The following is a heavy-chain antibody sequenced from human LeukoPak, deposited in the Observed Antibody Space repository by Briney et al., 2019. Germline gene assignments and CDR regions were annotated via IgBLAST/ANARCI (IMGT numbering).Heavy chain of an antibody. CDR1: GYTFSSYG. V-gene: IGHV1-18*01. Sequence: ASVKVSCKASGYTFSSYGISWVRQAPGQGLEWMGGIATYNSKTKYAEKVQGRVTMTTDTSTTTAYMELRTLRSDDTAVYYCARDMVGLAADGNWFDPWGQGTLVTVSS. CDR3: ARDMVGLAADGNWFDP. D-gene: IGHD6-13*01. CDR2: IATYNSKT. J-gene: IGHJ5*02.